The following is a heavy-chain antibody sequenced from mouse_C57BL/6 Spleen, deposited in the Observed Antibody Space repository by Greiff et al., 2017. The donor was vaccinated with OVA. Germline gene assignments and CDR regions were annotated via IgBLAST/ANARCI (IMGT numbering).Heavy chain of an antibody. CDR1: GYSITSGYY. Sequence: EVQLQQSGPGLVKPSQSLSLTCSVTGYSITSGYYWNWIRQFPGNKLEWMGYISYDGSNNYNPSLKNRISITRDTSKNQFFLKLNSVTTEDTATYYCARDGGLRPFDYWGQGTTLTVSS. CDR2: ISYDGSN. V-gene: IGHV3-6*01. D-gene: IGHD2-4*01. J-gene: IGHJ2*01. CDR3: ARDGGLRPFDY.